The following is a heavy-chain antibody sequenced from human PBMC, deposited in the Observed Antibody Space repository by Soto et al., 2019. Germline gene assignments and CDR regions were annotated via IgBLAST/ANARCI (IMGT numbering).Heavy chain of an antibody. CDR1: GGSSSSGGYY. V-gene: IGHV4-31*03. D-gene: IGHD6-13*01. CDR2: IYYSGST. J-gene: IGHJ4*02. Sequence: QVQLQESGPGLVKPSQTLSLTCTVSGGSSSSGGYYWSWIRQHPGKGLEWIGYIYYSGSTYYNPSLKSRLTISVDTSKNEFSLKLSSVTAADTAVYYCAIVGIAAAAPPDYWGPGTLVTVSS. CDR3: AIVGIAAAAPPDY.